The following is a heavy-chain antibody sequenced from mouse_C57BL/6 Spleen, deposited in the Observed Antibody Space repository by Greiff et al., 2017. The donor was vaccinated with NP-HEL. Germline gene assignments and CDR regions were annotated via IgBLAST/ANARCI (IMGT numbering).Heavy chain of an antibody. CDR1: GYSITSGYD. V-gene: IGHV3-1*01. CDR2: ISYSGST. CDR3: ARDSNYVGAMDY. D-gene: IGHD2-5*01. Sequence: EVQLQESGPGMVKPSQSLSLTCTVPGYSITSGYDWHWIRHFPGNKLEWMGYISYSGSTNYNPSLKSRISITHDTSKNHFFLKLNSVTTEDTATYYCARDSNYVGAMDYWGQGTSVTVSS. J-gene: IGHJ4*01.